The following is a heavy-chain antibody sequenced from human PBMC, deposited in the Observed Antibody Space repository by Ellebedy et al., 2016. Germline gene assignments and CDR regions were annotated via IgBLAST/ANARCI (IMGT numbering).Heavy chain of an antibody. D-gene: IGHD3-22*01. V-gene: IGHV3-7*01. J-gene: IGHJ4*02. CDR1: GFTFSSSW. CDR3: ARGGRGSGYTDDYFDY. Sequence: GESLKISXAASGFTFSSSWMTWVRQAPGKGLEWVANLNQDGSEKYYVDSVKGRFTISRDNAKNSLYLQMNSLRAEDTAVYYCARGGRGSGYTDDYFDYWGQGTLVTVSS. CDR2: LNQDGSEK.